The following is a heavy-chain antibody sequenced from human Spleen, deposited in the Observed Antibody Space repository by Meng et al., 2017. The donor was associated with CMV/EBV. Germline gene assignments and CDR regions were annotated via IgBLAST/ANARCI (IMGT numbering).Heavy chain of an antibody. CDR3: ARLQWLAYYFDH. Sequence: SETLSLTCSVSGSSISTNYYWGWIRQPPGKGLEWIGNIYFGGSTYYNPSLQSRVTISVDTSKTKFSLKLSSVTAADTAVYYCARLQWLAYYFDHWGQGTLVTVSS. CDR1: GSSISTNYY. V-gene: IGHV4-38-2*01. D-gene: IGHD6-19*01. CDR2: IYFGGST. J-gene: IGHJ4*02.